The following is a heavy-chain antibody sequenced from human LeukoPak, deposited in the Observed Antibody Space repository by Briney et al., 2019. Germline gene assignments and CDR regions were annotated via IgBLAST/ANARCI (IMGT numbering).Heavy chain of an antibody. D-gene: IGHD3-22*01. Sequence: MASETLSLTCTVSGDSISSGDYYWSWIRQPAGKGLEWIARISSSGSTNYNPSLKSRVTISVDTSKNQFSLKLSSVTAADTAVYFCERGPYSYDSSGAFDIWGQGTMVTVSS. CDR3: ERGPYSYDSSGAFDI. J-gene: IGHJ3*02. CDR2: ISSSGST. V-gene: IGHV4-61*02. CDR1: GDSISSGDYY.